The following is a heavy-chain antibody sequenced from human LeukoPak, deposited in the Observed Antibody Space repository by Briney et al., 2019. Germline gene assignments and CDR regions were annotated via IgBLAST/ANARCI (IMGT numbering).Heavy chain of an antibody. Sequence: SETLSLTCTVSGGSISSYYWSWIRQPAGKGLEWIGRIYTSGSTNYNPSLKSRVTMSVDTSKNQFSLKLSSVTAADTAVYYCALASPQLPPLYMDVWGKGTTVTVSS. CDR3: ALASPQLPPLYMDV. J-gene: IGHJ6*03. CDR2: IYTSGST. D-gene: IGHD2-2*01. V-gene: IGHV4-4*07. CDR1: GGSISSYY.